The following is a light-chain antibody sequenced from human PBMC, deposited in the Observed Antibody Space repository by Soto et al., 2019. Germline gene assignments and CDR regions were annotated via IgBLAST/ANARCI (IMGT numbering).Light chain of an antibody. CDR2: DAS. V-gene: IGKV3D-15*01. J-gene: IGKJ4*01. Sequence: VFTHCCSTLSVSPGERATLSCRASQSVNSNLAWYQQRPGQATRLLIYDASTRATGIPARFSGSGSGTVFTLTISFLHPEDFAICYCPQDYKWPLHSFCEGTKLDIK. CDR1: QSVNSN. CDR3: PQDYKWPLHS.